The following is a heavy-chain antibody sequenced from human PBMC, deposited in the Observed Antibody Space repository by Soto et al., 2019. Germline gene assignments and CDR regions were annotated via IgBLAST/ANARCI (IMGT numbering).Heavy chain of an antibody. D-gene: IGHD2-21*01. CDR3: ARHWIAGSSIP. CDR1: GDSISSSSQY. J-gene: IGHJ5*02. V-gene: IGHV4-39*01. CDR2: IHYSGTS. Sequence: SETLSLTCSVSGDSISSSSQYWGWIRQPPGKGLEWIGSIHYSGTSYYNPSLKSRVTIFVDTSKNQLSLKLNSVTAADTAVYYCARHWIAGSSIPWGQGTLVTVSS.